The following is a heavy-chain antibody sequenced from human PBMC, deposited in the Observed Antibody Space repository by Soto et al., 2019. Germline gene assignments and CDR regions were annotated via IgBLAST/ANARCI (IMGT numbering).Heavy chain of an antibody. J-gene: IGHJ4*02. CDR2: INAANGDT. CDR3: ARDWGYFNSGGYYEY. Sequence: GASVKVSCKASGYTFTKYALHWVRQAPGQGLEWMGWINAANGDTEYSQKFQGRVTITRDTTASTAYMELSSLRSEDTAVYYCARDWGYFNSGGYYEYWGQGTLVTGSS. V-gene: IGHV1-3*01. D-gene: IGHD3-22*01. CDR1: GYTFTKYA.